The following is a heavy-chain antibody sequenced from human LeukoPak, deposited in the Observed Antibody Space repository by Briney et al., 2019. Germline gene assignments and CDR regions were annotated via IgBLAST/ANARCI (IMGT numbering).Heavy chain of an antibody. D-gene: IGHD4-17*01. CDR1: GGSISSYY. Sequence: SETLSLTCTVSGGSISSYYWSWIRQPPGKGLEWIGYIYYSGSTKYSPSLKSRVTISVDTSKNQFSLKLSSVTAADTAVYHCARDPGYGDYVGSYYYGMDVWGQGTTVTVSS. CDR2: IYYSGST. J-gene: IGHJ6*02. V-gene: IGHV4-59*01. CDR3: ARDPGYGDYVGSYYYGMDV.